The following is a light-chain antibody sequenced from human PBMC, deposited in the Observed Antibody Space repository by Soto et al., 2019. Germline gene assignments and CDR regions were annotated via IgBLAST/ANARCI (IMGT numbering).Light chain of an antibody. V-gene: IGKV3-20*01. J-gene: IGKJ1*01. CDR1: QSVSNSY. CDR2: GAS. Sequence: EIVLTQSPGTLSLSPGERATLSCRASQSVSNSYIAWYQQKPGQAPRFLIYGASSRATGIPDRFSGSGSGTDLTLTISRLEPEDFAVYYCHQYGSSPWTFGQGTKVEIK. CDR3: HQYGSSPWT.